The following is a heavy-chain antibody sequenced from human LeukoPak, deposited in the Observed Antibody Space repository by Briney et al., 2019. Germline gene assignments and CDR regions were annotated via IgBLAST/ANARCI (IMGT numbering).Heavy chain of an antibody. CDR2: ISSSSDDI. CDR3: VRSPPGSSNWDS. D-gene: IGHD6-13*01. Sequence: PGGSLRLSCAASGFTFSSYTMNWVRQAPGKRLEWVSCISSSSDDIIYADSVKGRFTISRDNAKNSLYLQMNSLGAEDTAGDYCVRSPPGSSNWDSWGEGTLVTVSS. J-gene: IGHJ4*02. V-gene: IGHV3-21*01. CDR1: GFTFSSYT.